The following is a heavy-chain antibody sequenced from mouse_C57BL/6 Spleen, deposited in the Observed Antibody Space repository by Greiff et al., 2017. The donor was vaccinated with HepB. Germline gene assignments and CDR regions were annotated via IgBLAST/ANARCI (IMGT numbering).Heavy chain of an antibody. CDR2: IYPRSGNT. D-gene: IGHD1-1*01. CDR1: GYTFTSYG. V-gene: IGHV1-81*01. CDR3: ARRDYGSSYWYVDV. J-gene: IGHJ1*03. Sequence: VKLMESGAELARPGASVKLSCKASGYTFTSYGISWVKQRTGQGLEWIGEIYPRSGNTYYNEKFKGKATLTADKSSSTAYMELRSLTSEDSAVYFCARRDYGSSYWYVDVWGTGTTVTVSS.